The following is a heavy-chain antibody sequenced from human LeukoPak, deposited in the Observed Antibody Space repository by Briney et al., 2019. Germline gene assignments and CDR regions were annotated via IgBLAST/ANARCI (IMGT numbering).Heavy chain of an antibody. CDR3: ARGGRSSGWYLNYFSY. J-gene: IGHJ4*02. D-gene: IGHD6-19*01. CDR2: INPNSGGT. Sequence: ASVKVSCKASGYTFTGYYMHWVRQAPGQGLEWMGWINPNSGGTNYAQKFQGRVTISVDTSKNQFSLKLSSVTAADTAVYYCARGGRSSGWYLNYFSYWGQGTLVTVSS. V-gene: IGHV1-2*02. CDR1: GYTFTGYY.